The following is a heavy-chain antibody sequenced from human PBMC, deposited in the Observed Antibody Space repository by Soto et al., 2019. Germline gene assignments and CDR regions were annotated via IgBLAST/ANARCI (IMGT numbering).Heavy chain of an antibody. CDR3: AKDVATRAGVAMAMFDF. CDR1: GFTFSSYA. Sequence: QVRLVESGGGVVQPGRSLRLSCAASGFTFSSYAMHWVRQAPGKGLEWVGVIWYDGSKEDYADSVKGRFTISRDNSKNRLSLEMHSLSPEDTAVFFCAKDVATRAGVAMAMFDFWGQGAPVTVSS. V-gene: IGHV3-33*06. J-gene: IGHJ4*02. D-gene: IGHD2-2*01. CDR2: IWYDGSKE.